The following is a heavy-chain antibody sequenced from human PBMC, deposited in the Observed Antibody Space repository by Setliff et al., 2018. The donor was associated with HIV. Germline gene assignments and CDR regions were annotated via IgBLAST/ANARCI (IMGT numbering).Heavy chain of an antibody. V-gene: IGHV4-4*07. D-gene: IGHD4-17*01. J-gene: IGHJ4*02. CDR2: IYSDGST. CDR3: ARDPPGYGDSKDY. CDR1: GGSIRDYY. Sequence: PSETLSLTCRVSGGSIRDYYWNWIRQPAGKGLEWIGRIYSDGSTNYNPSLKSRVTMSVDTSKNQFSLNLRSVTAADTAVYYCARDPPGYGDSKDYWGQGKLVTVSS.